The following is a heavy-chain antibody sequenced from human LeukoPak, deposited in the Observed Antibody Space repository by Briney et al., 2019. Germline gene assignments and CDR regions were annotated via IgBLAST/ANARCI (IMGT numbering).Heavy chain of an antibody. J-gene: IGHJ3*02. CDR2: IYTSGST. Sequence: SQTLSLTCTVSGGSISSGSYYWRWIRQPAGTGLEWIGRIYTSGSTNYNPSLKSRVTISVDTSKNQFSLKLSSVPAADTAVYYCARDTRFLEWLDAFDIWGQGTMVTVSS. CDR1: GGSISSGSYY. CDR3: ARDTRFLEWLDAFDI. V-gene: IGHV4-61*02. D-gene: IGHD3-3*01.